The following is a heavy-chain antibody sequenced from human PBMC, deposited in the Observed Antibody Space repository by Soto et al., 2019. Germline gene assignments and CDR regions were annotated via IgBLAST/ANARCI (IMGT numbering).Heavy chain of an antibody. V-gene: IGHV1-46*03. J-gene: IGHJ3*02. Sequence: ASVKVSCKASGYTFTNSYMHWVRQAPGQGLEWMGMINPRGGRTTYPQKFQGRVTMTTDTSTSTVYMELSSLRSEDTAVYYCARDLAYYYDDSKTPYHAFDIWGQ. D-gene: IGHD3-22*01. CDR3: ARDLAYYYDDSKTPYHAFDI. CDR1: GYTFTNSY. CDR2: INPRGGRT.